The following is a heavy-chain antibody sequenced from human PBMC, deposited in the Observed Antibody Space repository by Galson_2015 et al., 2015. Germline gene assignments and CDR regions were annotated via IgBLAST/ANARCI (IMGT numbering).Heavy chain of an antibody. CDR1: GFSLRTRGVG. J-gene: IGHJ5*02. D-gene: IGHD4-17*01. V-gene: IGHV2-5*02. CDR3: AHSRSTLTTAWDCFDP. CDR2: ISWDDDK. Sequence: PALVSPTPALTLTCTFSGFSLRTRGVGVGWIRQPPGKALEWLEIISWDDDKRYTPSLKSRLTITKDTSKNQVVLTMTNMDTVDTAAYYFAHSRSTLTTAWDCFDPWGQGTLVTVSS.